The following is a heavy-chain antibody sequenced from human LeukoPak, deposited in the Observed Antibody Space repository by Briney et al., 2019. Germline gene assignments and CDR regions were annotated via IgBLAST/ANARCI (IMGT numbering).Heavy chain of an antibody. CDR1: GFTFSNAW. Sequence: PGGSLRLSCAASGFTFSNAWMSWVRQAPGKGLEWVANIKQDGSEKYYVDSVEGRFTISRDNAKNSLYLQMNSLRAEDTAVYYCARAVYGGRNPGHFDYWGQGTLVTVSS. J-gene: IGHJ4*02. CDR2: IKQDGSEK. D-gene: IGHD1-14*01. V-gene: IGHV3-7*03. CDR3: ARAVYGGRNPGHFDY.